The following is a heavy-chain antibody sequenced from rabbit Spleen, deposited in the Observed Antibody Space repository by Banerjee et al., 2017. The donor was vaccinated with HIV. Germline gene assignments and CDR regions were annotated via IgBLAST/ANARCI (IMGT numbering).Heavy chain of an antibody. CDR2: IYTSGSGDT. J-gene: IGHJ3*01. Sequence: QSLEESGGDLVKPGASLTLTCTASGFTLSTSYYMCWVRQAPGKGLEWIGCIYTSGSGDTWYASVANRRFPISTASSPAMPLQTPTLTCADSASYFCARSYSTGRRRLTLWGQGSLVTV. D-gene: IGHD7-1*01. CDR1: GFTLSTSYY. V-gene: IGHV1S40*01. CDR3: ARSYSTGRRRLTL.